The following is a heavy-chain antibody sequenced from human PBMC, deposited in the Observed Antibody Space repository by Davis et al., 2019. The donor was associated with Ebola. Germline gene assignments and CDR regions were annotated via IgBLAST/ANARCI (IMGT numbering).Heavy chain of an antibody. CDR3: ARANYDFWSGYYKGPSNYYGMDV. D-gene: IGHD3-3*01. Sequence: MPGGSLRLSCTVSGGSISSYYWSWIRQPPGKGLEWIGYIYYSGSTYYNPSLKSRVTISVDTSKNQFSLKLSSVTAADTAVYYCARANYDFWSGYYKGPSNYYGMDVWGQGTTVTVSS. J-gene: IGHJ6*02. CDR1: GGSISSYY. CDR2: IYYSGST. V-gene: IGHV4-59*08.